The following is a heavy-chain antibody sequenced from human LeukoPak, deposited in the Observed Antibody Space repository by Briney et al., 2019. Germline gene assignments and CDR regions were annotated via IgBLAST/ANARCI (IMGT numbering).Heavy chain of an antibody. J-gene: IGHJ6*03. CDR3: ARTVPAANHYYYYYYMDV. CDR2: IYTSGST. V-gene: IGHV4-4*07. CDR1: GGSISSYY. D-gene: IGHD2-2*01. Sequence: PSETLSLTCTVSGGSISSYYWGWIRQPAGKGLEWIGRIYTSGSTNYNPSLKSRVTMSVDTSKNQFSLKLSSVTAADTAVYYCARTVPAANHYYYYYYMDVWGKGTTVTVSS.